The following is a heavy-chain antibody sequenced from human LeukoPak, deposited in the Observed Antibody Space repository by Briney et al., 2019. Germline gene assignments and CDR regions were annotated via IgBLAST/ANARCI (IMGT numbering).Heavy chain of an antibody. CDR3: ARGYLEDY. CDR2: IHSDVSYT. J-gene: IGHJ4*02. Sequence: PGGPLRLSCAASGFTFSSYWMHWVRQVPGKGLVWVSRIHSDVSYTNYADSVKGRFTISRDNSKNTLYLQMNSLRVEDTAVYFCARGYLEDYWGQGTLVTVS. CDR1: GFTFSSYW. V-gene: IGHV3-74*01. D-gene: IGHD3-10*01.